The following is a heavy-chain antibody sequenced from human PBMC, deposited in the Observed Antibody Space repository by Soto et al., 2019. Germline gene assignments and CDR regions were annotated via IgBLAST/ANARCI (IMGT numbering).Heavy chain of an antibody. D-gene: IGHD3-22*01. CDR1: GGTFSSSA. J-gene: IGHJ4*02. V-gene: IGHV1-69*06. CDR3: ARTQRGSGYYYYFDY. CDR2: IIPIFGTA. Sequence: GASVKVSCKASGGTFSSSAISWVRQAPGQGLEWMGGIIPIFGTANYAQKFQGRVTITADKSTSTAYMELSSLRSEDTAVYYCARTQRGSGYYYYFDYWGQGTLVTVSS.